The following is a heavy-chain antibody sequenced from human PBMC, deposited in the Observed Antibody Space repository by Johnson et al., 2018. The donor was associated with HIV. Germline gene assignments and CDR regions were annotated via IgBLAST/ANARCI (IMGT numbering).Heavy chain of an antibody. CDR1: GFTLSDHY. Sequence: VQLVESGGGLVQPGGSLRFSCAASGFTLSDHYMDWVRQAAGKGLEWVGRTKNKANSYTTEYAASVKGRFTISRDDSKNSLYLQMNSLKTEDTAVYYCALSYSLDAFDIWGQGTMVTVSS. J-gene: IGHJ3*02. CDR2: TKNKANSYTT. CDR3: ALSYSLDAFDI. D-gene: IGHD2-21*01. V-gene: IGHV3-72*01.